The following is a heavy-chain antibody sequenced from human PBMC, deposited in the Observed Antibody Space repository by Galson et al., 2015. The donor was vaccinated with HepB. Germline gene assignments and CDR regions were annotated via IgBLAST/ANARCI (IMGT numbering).Heavy chain of an antibody. Sequence: SLRLSCAGSGFIFSSYGVHWVRQAPGKGLEWVAVISYDGSYKNYADSVKGRFTISRDNSKNTLFLQMNSLRPEDTAVYYCAKEVGYCSGSTCYYMEVWGKGTTVTVSS. J-gene: IGHJ6*03. V-gene: IGHV3-30*18. CDR1: GFIFSSYG. CDR3: AKEVGYCSGSTCYYMEV. D-gene: IGHD2-15*01. CDR2: ISYDGSYK.